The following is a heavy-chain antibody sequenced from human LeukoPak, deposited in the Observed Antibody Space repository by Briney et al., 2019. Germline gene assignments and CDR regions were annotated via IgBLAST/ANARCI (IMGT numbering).Heavy chain of an antibody. J-gene: IGHJ4*02. D-gene: IGHD6-19*01. CDR2: MNQDGSAI. Sequence: QPGGSLRPACAASGFTFSRHWMSWVRQAPGKGLERVAHMNQDGSAIYSIDSVKGPFTISRDNDKSSLYLHMRGLTVADTAVYYCARTVPGHPDDYFDYWGQGTLVTVSS. CDR1: GFTFSRHW. V-gene: IGHV3-7*01. CDR3: ARTVPGHPDDYFDY.